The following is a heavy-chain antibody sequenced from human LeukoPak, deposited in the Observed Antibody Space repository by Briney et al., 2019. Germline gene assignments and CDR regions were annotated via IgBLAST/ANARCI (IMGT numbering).Heavy chain of an antibody. D-gene: IGHD3-22*01. V-gene: IGHV3-66*01. CDR1: GFTVSANY. J-gene: IGHJ4*02. Sequence: PGGSLRLSCVASGFTVSANYMTWVRQPPGKGLEWVSLMYSNGDTYYAESVKGRFTLSRDTSKNTLYPHMNSLRVEDTALYYCARDRGGYYYYPLDYWGQGILVTVSS. CDR2: MYSNGDT. CDR3: ARDRGGYYYYPLDY.